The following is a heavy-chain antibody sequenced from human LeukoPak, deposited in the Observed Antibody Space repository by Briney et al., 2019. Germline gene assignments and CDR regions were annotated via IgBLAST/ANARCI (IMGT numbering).Heavy chain of an antibody. D-gene: IGHD1-1*01. J-gene: IGHJ6*02. CDR2: ISGSGGDT. CDR3: ARNWNDVKSLNYYYFGIDV. CDR1: GFTFSHYA. Sequence: PGGSLRLSYAASGFTFSHYAMTWVRQAPGKGLEWVSAISGSGGDTYYADSVEGRFTISRDNSKDTLYLQMNSLRAEDTAVYYCARNWNDVKSLNYYYFGIDVWGQGTTVTVSS. V-gene: IGHV3-23*01.